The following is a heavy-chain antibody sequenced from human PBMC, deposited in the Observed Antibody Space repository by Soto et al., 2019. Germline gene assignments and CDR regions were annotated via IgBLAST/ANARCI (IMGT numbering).Heavy chain of an antibody. CDR2: ISNSGST. V-gene: IGHV4-59*01. Sequence: SETLSLTCTVSGGSISTSYWTWIRQPPGMGLEWIGYISNSGSTNCNPSLKSRVTISVDTSKNQFSLKLISVTAADTAVYYCARGPSDDKVDYWGQGTLVTVSS. D-gene: IGHD1-1*01. J-gene: IGHJ4*02. CDR1: GGSISTSY. CDR3: ARGPSDDKVDY.